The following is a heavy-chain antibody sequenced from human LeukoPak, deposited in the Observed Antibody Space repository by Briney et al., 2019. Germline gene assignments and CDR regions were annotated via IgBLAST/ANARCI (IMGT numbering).Heavy chain of an antibody. CDR3: ARAAFDDISSSGEWMGDY. D-gene: IGHD6-6*01. J-gene: IGHJ4*02. V-gene: IGHV3-7*01. Sequence: GGSLRLSCAASGFTFSTYWMTWVRQAPGKGLEWVANIKKDGSQKYYVGSVRGRFTISRDNAENSLYLQMNSLRAEDTAVYYYARAAFDDISSSGEWMGDYWGQGTLVTVSS. CDR1: GFTFSTYW. CDR2: IKKDGSQK.